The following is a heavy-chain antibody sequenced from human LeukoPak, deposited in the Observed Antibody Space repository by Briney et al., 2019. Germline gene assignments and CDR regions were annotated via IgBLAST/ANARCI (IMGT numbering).Heavy chain of an antibody. D-gene: IGHD5-24*01. CDR1: GYILNRCDSY. CDR3: ARGGTIFSLFDY. V-gene: IGHV4-61*02. Sequence: SQTLSLTCTVSGYILNRCDSYCTCIPQPAGKGLEWIGPVDFSGNTLYHPSLKSRVAISIDRSKNQCSLKLTSVTAADTALYHCARGGTIFSLFDYWGEGIVVIVSS. J-gene: IGHJ4*02. CDR2: VDFSGNT.